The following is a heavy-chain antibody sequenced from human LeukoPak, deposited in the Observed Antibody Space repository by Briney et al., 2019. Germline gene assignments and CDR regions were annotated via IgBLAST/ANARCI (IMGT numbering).Heavy chain of an antibody. CDR1: GYTFTSYD. V-gene: IGHV1-8*01. CDR3: ARGGELLWFGELYSNXFDP. D-gene: IGHD3-10*01. CDR2: MNPNSGNT. J-gene: IGHJ5*02. Sequence: ASVKVSCKASGYTFTSYDINWVRQATGQGLEWMGWMNPNSGNTGYAQKFQGRVTMTRNTSISTAYMELSSLRSEDTAVYYCARGGELLWFGELYSNXFDPWGXGTLVTVS.